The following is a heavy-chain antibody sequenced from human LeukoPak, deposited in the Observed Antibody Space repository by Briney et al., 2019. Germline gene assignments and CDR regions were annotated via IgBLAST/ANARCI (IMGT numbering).Heavy chain of an antibody. J-gene: IGHJ6*04. Sequence: GGSLRLSCAASGFTFSSYGMHWVRQAPGKGLEGVAVIWYDGSNKYYADSVKGRFTISRDNSKNTLYLQMNSLRAEDTAVYYCARDGYYGSGSQTYYYYYYGMDVWGKGTTVTVSS. CDR3: ARDGYYGSGSQTYYYYYYGMDV. V-gene: IGHV3-33*01. CDR2: IWYDGSNK. CDR1: GFTFSSYG. D-gene: IGHD3-10*01.